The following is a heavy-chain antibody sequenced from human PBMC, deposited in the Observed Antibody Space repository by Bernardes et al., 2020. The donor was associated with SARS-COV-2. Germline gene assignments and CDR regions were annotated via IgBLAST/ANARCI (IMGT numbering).Heavy chain of an antibody. V-gene: IGHV2-70*13. Sequence: SGPTLVKPTETLTLTCTFSGFSLSTSGMCVTWIRQPPGKALEWLAHIDWNDSKYYNRSLRTRLTVSKDTSRSQVVLTMTNMDPVDTATYFCARLVVPSGVLRWGVAGLPTRETSYYYGLDVWGQGTAVTVSS. CDR3: ARLVVPSGVLRWGVAGLPTRETSYYYGLDV. J-gene: IGHJ6*02. CDR2: IDWNDSK. D-gene: IGHD2-15*01. CDR1: GFSLSTSGMC.